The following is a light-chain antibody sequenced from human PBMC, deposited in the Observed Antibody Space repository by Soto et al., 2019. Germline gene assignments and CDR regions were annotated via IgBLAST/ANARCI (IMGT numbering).Light chain of an antibody. Sequence: DIVMTQSPLSLSVTPGEPASISCRSNQSLLHSYGNTYLNWYLQKPGQSPQVLIFLGSHRASGVPDRFSGGGSGTDFTLQISRVEAEDVGVYYCMQALQSPEVSFGQGTKLEIK. J-gene: IGKJ2*01. CDR3: MQALQSPEVS. V-gene: IGKV2-28*01. CDR2: LGS. CDR1: QSLLHSYGNTY.